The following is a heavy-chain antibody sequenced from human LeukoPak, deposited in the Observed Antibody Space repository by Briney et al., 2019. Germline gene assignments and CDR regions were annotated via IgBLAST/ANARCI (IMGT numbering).Heavy chain of an antibody. CDR3: ATSDDYENTKYQPLNDY. CDR2: IYPGDSDT. D-gene: IGHD2-2*01. J-gene: IGHJ4*02. CDR1: GYSFTSYW. V-gene: IGHV5-51*01. Sequence: GESLKISCKGSGYSFTSYWIGWVRQMPGKGLEWMGIIYPGDSDTRYSPSFQGQVTISADKSISTAYLQWNSLKASDTAMYYCATSDDYENTKYQPLNDYWGQGTLVTVSS.